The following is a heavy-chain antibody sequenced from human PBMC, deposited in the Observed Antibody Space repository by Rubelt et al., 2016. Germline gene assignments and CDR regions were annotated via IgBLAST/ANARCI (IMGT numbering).Heavy chain of an antibody. V-gene: IGHV1-69*01. CDR1: GGTFSSYA. Sequence: QVQLVQSGAEVKKPGSSVKVSCKASGGTFSSYAISWVRQAPGQGLEWRGGIIPIFGTANYAPKFKGRVTITADESTSTAYMDLGSLRSEDTAVYYCALLWFGELFRRDYWGQGTLVTVSS. CDR3: ALLWFGELFRRDY. D-gene: IGHD3-10*01. CDR2: IIPIFGTA. J-gene: IGHJ4*02.